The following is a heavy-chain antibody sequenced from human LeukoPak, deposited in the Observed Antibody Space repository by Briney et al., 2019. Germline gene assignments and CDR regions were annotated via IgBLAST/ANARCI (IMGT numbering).Heavy chain of an antibody. CDR2: ISSSSSYI. CDR3: ARDTTFGYYYMDV. J-gene: IGHJ6*03. V-gene: IGHV3-21*01. D-gene: IGHD3-16*01. Sequence: GGSLRLSCAASGFTFSSYSMNWVRQAPGKGLEWVSSISSSSSYIYYADSVNGRFTISRDNAKNSLYLQMNSLRAEDTAVYYCARDTTFGYYYMDVRGKGTTVTISS. CDR1: GFTFSSYS.